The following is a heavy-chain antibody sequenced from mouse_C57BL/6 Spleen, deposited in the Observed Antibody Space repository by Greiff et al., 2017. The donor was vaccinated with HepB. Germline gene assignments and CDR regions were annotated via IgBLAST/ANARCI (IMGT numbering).Heavy chain of an antibody. Sequence: QVQLQQPGTELVKPGASVKLSCKASGYTFTSYWMHWVKQRPGQGLEWIGNINPRNGGNNYNEKVKSKATLTVDKSSSTAYMQLSSLTSEDSAVYCCARSLSGPWFADWGQGALVTVSA. CDR3: ARSLSGPWFAD. V-gene: IGHV1-53*01. CDR1: GYTFTSYW. CDR2: INPRNGGN. J-gene: IGHJ3*01.